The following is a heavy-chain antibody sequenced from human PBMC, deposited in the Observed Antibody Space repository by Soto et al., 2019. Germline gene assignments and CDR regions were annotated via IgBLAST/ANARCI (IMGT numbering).Heavy chain of an antibody. D-gene: IGHD5-12*01. CDR2: FDPEDGET. CDR3: ATSQRWLQSKPTDY. Sequence: ASVKVSCKVSGYTLTELSMHWVRQAPGKGLEWMGGFDPEDGETIYAQKFQGRVTMTEDISTDTAYMELSSLRSEDTAVYYCATSQRWLQSKPTDYWGQGTLVTVSS. CDR1: GYTLTELS. J-gene: IGHJ4*02. V-gene: IGHV1-24*01.